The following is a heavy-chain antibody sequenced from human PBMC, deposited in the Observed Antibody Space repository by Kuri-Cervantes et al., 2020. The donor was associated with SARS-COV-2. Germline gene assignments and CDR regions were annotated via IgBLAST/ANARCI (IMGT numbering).Heavy chain of an antibody. CDR1: GYSISSGYY. J-gene: IGHJ3*02. Sequence: GSLRLSCAVSGYSISSGYYWGWIRQPPGKGLEWIGSIYHSGSTYYNPSLKSRVTISVDTSKNRFSLKLSSVTAADTAVYYCAREGGRERLDDAFDIWGQGTMVTVSS. CDR2: IYHSGST. D-gene: IGHD1-1*01. V-gene: IGHV4-38-2*02. CDR3: AREGGRERLDDAFDI.